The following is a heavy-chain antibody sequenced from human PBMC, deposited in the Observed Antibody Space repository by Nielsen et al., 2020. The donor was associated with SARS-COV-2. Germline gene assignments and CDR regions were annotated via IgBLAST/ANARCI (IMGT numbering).Heavy chain of an antibody. CDR1: GGSISSYY. CDR2: IYYSGST. V-gene: IGHV4-59*01. CDR3: ARGTQWDCSGGSCYSYWFDP. D-gene: IGHD2-15*01. Sequence: GSLRLSCTVSGGSISSYYWSWIRQPPGKGLEWIGYIYYSGSTNYNPSLKSRVTISVDTSKNQLSLKLSSVTAADTAVYYCARGTQWDCSGGSCYSYWFDPWGQGTLVTVSS. J-gene: IGHJ5*02.